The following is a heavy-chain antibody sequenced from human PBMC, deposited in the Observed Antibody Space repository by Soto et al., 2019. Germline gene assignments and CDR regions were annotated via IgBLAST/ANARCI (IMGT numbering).Heavy chain of an antibody. D-gene: IGHD4-17*01. V-gene: IGHV1-69*08. J-gene: IGHJ2*01. Sequence: QDQLVQSGAEVKKPGSSVKVSCKASGCTFSSHTFSWVRQAPGQGLEWMGRIIPALGTATYAHKFQGRVTITADESATTVYMEVNSLRSEDTAVYYCARPDFGDYWYFDLWGGGTLVTVSS. CDR2: IIPALGTA. CDR3: ARPDFGDYWYFDL. CDR1: GCTFSSHT.